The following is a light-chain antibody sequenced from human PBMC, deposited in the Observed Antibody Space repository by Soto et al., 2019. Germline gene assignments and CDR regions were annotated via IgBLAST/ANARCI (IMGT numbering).Light chain of an antibody. CDR2: RAS. Sequence: IQMTQSPSTLSASVGDRVTITCRASQSISSWLAWYQQKPEKAPKVLIYRASHLESGVQSRFSASGSGTEFSLTIKSLQADDFATYYCKQYHIYSWTFGQGTKVDIK. J-gene: IGKJ1*01. CDR3: KQYHIYSWT. V-gene: IGKV1-5*03. CDR1: QSISSW.